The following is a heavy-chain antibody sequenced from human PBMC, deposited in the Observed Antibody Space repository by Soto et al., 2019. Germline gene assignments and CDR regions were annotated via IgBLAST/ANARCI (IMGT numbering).Heavy chain of an antibody. D-gene: IGHD3-3*01. Sequence: GSLRLSCAASGFTFSSYSMNWVRQAPGKGLEWVSYISSSSSTIYYADSVKGRFTISRDDAKNSLYLQMNSLRAEDTAVYYCARDSITIFGVVIRGRWFDPWGQGTLVTVSS. CDR3: ARDSITIFGVVIRGRWFDP. CDR1: GFTFSSYS. CDR2: ISSSSSTI. J-gene: IGHJ5*02. V-gene: IGHV3-48*01.